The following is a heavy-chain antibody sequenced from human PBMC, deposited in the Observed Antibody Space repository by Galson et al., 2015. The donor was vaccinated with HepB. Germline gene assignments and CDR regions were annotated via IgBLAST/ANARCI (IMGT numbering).Heavy chain of an antibody. CDR2: INWNSGSV. CDR1: GFTFDDYG. D-gene: IGHD1-7*01. Sequence: SLRLSCAASGFTFDDYGMHWVRQAPGKGLEWVSSINWNSGSVTYADSVKGRFTIPRDNVKNSLFLQMNILRVDDTALYYCAKDAKHYQLRGSWFDPWGQGTLVTVSS. J-gene: IGHJ5*02. V-gene: IGHV3-9*01. CDR3: AKDAKHYQLRGSWFDP.